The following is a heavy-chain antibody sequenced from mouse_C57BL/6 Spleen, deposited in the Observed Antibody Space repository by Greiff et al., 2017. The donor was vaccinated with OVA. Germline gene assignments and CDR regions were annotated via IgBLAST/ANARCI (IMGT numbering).Heavy chain of an antibody. V-gene: IGHV1-19*01. CDR2: INPYNGGT. CDR3: ARRYGNYFYFDY. Sequence: EVQLQQSGPVLVKPGASVKMSCKASGYTFTDYYMNWVKQSHGKSLEWIGVINPYNGGTSYNQKFKGKATLTVDKSSSTAYMELNSLTSEDSAVYYCARRYGNYFYFDYWGQGTTLTVSS. D-gene: IGHD2-1*01. J-gene: IGHJ2*01. CDR1: GYTFTDYY.